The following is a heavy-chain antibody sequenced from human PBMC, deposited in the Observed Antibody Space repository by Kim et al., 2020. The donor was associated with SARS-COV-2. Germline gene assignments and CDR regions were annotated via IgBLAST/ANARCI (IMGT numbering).Heavy chain of an antibody. V-gene: IGHV1-46*01. D-gene: IGHD6-19*01. CDR1: GYTFTSYY. CDR2: INPSGGST. Sequence: ASVKVSCKASGYTFTSYYIHWVRQAPGQGLEWMGVINPSGGSTSYAQKFQGRVTMTRDTSTSTVYMELSSLRSEDTAVYYCARDLSSGWYGSGYYFDYWGQGTLVTVSS. CDR3: ARDLSSGWYGSGYYFDY. J-gene: IGHJ4*02.